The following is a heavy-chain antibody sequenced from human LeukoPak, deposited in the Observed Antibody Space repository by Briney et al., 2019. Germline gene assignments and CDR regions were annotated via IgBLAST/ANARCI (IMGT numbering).Heavy chain of an antibody. D-gene: IGHD6-19*01. CDR3: ARYSSIQFDY. CDR2: IYYSGST. CDR1: GGSISSYY. J-gene: IGHJ4*02. V-gene: IGHV4-59*08. Sequence: SETLSLTCTVSGGSISSYYWSWIRQHPGKGLEWVGYIYYSGSTYYNPSLKSRVTISVDTSKNQFSLKLSSVTAADTAVYYCARYSSIQFDYWAREPWSPSPQ.